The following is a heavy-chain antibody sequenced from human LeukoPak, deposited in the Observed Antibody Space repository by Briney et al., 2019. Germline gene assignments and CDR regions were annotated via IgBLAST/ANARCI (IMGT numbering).Heavy chain of an antibody. CDR2: IKQDGSEK. D-gene: IGHD6-19*01. Sequence: GGSLRLSCAASGFTFSSYWMSWVRQAPGKGLEWVANIKQDGSEKYYVDSEKGRFTISRDNAKNSLYLQMNSLRAEDTAVYYCARDPPVVSGWYGPPVYYGMDVWGQGTTVTVSS. CDR3: ARDPPVVSGWYGPPVYYGMDV. J-gene: IGHJ6*02. V-gene: IGHV3-7*01. CDR1: GFTFSSYW.